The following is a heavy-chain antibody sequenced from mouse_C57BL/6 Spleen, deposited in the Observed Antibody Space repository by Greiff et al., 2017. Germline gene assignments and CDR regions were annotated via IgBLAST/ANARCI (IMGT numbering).Heavy chain of an antibody. V-gene: IGHV1-69*01. Sequence: QVQLQQPGAELVMPGASVKLSCKASDYTFTSYWMHWVKQRPGQGLEWIGEIDPSDSYTNYNQKFKGKSTLTVDKSSSTAYMQLSSLTSEDSAVYYCARGGTVVAYYAMDYWGQGTSVTVSS. CDR3: ARGGTVVAYYAMDY. CDR2: IDPSDSYT. D-gene: IGHD1-1*01. J-gene: IGHJ4*01. CDR1: DYTFTSYW.